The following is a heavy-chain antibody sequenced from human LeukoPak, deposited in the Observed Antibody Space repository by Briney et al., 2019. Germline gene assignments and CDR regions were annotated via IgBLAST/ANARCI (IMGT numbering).Heavy chain of an antibody. V-gene: IGHV1-18*01. CDR3: ARDQDYVWGTPSGY. CDR1: GYTFTSYG. CDR2: ISAYNGKT. Sequence: GASVKVSRKASGYTFTSYGISWVRQAPAQGMEWVGGISAYNGKTNYAHTHHGRVTITNDRSTSTAYMELRSLRSDDTAVNYCARDQDYVWGTPSGYWGQGTLVTVSS. D-gene: IGHD3-16*01. J-gene: IGHJ4*02.